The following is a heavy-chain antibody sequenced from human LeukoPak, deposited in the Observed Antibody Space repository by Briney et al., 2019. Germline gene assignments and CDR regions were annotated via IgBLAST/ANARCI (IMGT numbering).Heavy chain of an antibody. CDR1: GYNFTSYW. CDR3: ARQGDSSGYYSDAFDV. Sequence: GESLKISCKGSGYNFTSYWIGWVRQMPGKGLEWMGIIYPGDSDTRYSPSFQGQVTISADKSISTAYLQWSSLKASDTAMYYCARQGDSSGYYSDAFDVWGQGTMVTVSS. D-gene: IGHD3-22*01. J-gene: IGHJ3*01. CDR2: IYPGDSDT. V-gene: IGHV5-51*01.